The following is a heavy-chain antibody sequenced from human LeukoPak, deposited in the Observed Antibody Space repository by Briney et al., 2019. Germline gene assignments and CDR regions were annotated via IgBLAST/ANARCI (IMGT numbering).Heavy chain of an antibody. D-gene: IGHD1-26*01. CDR1: GFTFSSYG. J-gene: IGHJ4*02. Sequence: PGGSLRLSCAASGFTFSSYGMHWVRQAPGKGLEWVAFIRYDGSNKYYADSVKGRFTISRDNSKNTLYLQMNSLRAEDTAVYYCAKGDSSSGSYPGYWGQGTLVTVSS. CDR2: IRYDGSNK. CDR3: AKGDSSSGSYPGY. V-gene: IGHV3-30*02.